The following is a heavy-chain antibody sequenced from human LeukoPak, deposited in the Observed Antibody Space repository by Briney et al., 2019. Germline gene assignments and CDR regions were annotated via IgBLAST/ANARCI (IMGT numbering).Heavy chain of an antibody. D-gene: IGHD6-19*01. Sequence: PSDTLSLTCAVSGYSISSGYYWGWIRQPPGKGLEWIGSICHSGSSYYNPSLKSRVTISVDTSKNQFSLKLSSVTAADTALYYCARVQPESIAVAKVGTDYWGQGTLVTVSS. CDR1: GYSISSGYY. CDR3: ARVQPESIAVAKVGTDY. J-gene: IGHJ4*02. V-gene: IGHV4-38-2*01. CDR2: ICHSGSS.